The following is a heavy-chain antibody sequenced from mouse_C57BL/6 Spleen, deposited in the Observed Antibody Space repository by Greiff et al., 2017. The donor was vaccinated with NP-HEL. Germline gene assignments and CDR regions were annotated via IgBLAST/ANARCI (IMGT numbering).Heavy chain of an antibody. CDR2: INPSSGYT. CDR1: GYTFTSYW. CDR3: AGYDYDYAMDY. Sequence: QVQLKQSGAELAKPGASVKLSCKASGYTFTSYWMHWVKQRPGQGLEWIGYINPSSGYTKYNQKFKDKATLTADKSSSTAYMQLSSLTYEDSAVYYCAGYDYDYAMDYWGQGTSVTVSS. V-gene: IGHV1-7*01. J-gene: IGHJ4*01. D-gene: IGHD2-4*01.